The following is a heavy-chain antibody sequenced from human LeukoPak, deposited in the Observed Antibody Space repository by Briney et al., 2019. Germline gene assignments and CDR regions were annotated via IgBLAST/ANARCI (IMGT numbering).Heavy chain of an antibody. CDR3: VRDLILVWTPGDDFDF. V-gene: IGHV3-74*01. J-gene: IGHJ4*02. D-gene: IGHD3-16*01. Sequence: QSGGSLRLSCAASGFAFSAYRMHWVRQAPGKGLEWVSRINEDATTITYADSVKGRFIISRDNSKKSLYLQMNNLRAEDTAVYYCVRDLILVWTPGDDFDFWGQGTLVIVSS. CDR2: INEDATTI. CDR1: GFAFSAYR.